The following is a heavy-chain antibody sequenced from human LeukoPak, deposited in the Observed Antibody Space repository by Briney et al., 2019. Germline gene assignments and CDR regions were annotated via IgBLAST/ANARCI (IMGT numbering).Heavy chain of an antibody. J-gene: IGHJ3*02. CDR1: GYTFTGYY. Sequence: ASVKVSCKASGYTFTGYYMHWVRQAPGQGLEWMGWINLNSGGTNYAQKFQGRVTMTRDTSISTAYMELSRLRSDDTAVYYCARGNYDSSGQGAFDIWGQGTMVTVSS. V-gene: IGHV1-2*02. CDR2: INLNSGGT. D-gene: IGHD3-22*01. CDR3: ARGNYDSSGQGAFDI.